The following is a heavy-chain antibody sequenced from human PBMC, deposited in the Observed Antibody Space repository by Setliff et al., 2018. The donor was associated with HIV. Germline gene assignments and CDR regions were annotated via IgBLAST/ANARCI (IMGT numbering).Heavy chain of an antibody. CDR2: IHTSGST. CDR3: AREGRFTYGLKADY. D-gene: IGHD3-10*01. V-gene: IGHV4-61*02. Sequence: KPSETLSLTCTVSGGSISSGDYYWTWIRQPAGKGLQWIGRIHTSGSTNYNPSLKSRVSISVDASKNHFSLKLSSVIAADTALYYCAREGRFTYGLKADYWGQGTLVTVSS. J-gene: IGHJ4*02. CDR1: GGSISSGDYY.